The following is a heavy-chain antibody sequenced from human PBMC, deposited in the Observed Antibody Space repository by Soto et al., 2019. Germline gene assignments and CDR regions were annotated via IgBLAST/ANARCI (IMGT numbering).Heavy chain of an antibody. CDR2: IIPIFGTA. CDR3: ARANVHHGWYEPGLDPFDY. V-gene: IGHV1-69*13. Sequence: GASVKVSCKASGGTFSSYAISWVRQAPGQGLEWMGGIIPIFGTANYAQKFQGRVTITADESTSTAYMELSSLRSEDTAVYYCARANVHHGWYEPGLDPFDYWGQGTLVTVSS. D-gene: IGHD6-19*01. CDR1: GGTFSSYA. J-gene: IGHJ4*02.